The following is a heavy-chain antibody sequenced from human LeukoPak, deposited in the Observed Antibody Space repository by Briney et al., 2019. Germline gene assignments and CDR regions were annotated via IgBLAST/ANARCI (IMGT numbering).Heavy chain of an antibody. D-gene: IGHD1-20*01. CDR3: ARDEYNWNVDAFDI. V-gene: IGHV3-43D*03. CDR1: GFTFDDYA. Sequence: GGSLRLSCAASGFTFDDYAMHWVRQAPGKGLQWVSLISWDGGTIYYVDSVKGRFTISRDNAKNSLYLQMNSLRAEDTAVYYCARDEYNWNVDAFDIWGQGTVVAVSS. J-gene: IGHJ3*02. CDR2: ISWDGGTI.